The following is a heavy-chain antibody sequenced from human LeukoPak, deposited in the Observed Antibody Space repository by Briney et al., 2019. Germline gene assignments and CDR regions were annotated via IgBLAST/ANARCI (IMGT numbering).Heavy chain of an antibody. D-gene: IGHD3-10*01. J-gene: IGHJ4*02. V-gene: IGHV4-34*01. CDR2: INHSGST. Sequence: SETLSLTCAVYGGSFGGYYWSWIRQPPGKGLEWIGEINHSGSTNYNPSLKSRVTISVDTSKNQFSLKLSSVTAADTAVYYCARNLKTHYYGSGSYLDYWGQGTLVTVSS. CDR3: ARNLKTHYYGSGSYLDY. CDR1: GGSFGGYY.